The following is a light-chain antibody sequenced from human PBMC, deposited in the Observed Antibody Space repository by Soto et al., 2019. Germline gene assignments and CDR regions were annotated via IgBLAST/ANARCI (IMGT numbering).Light chain of an antibody. Sequence: EIVMTQSPATLSVSPGERATLSCRASQSVRSNLAWYQQKPGQAPRLVIYAASTRATGIPDRFSGSVSGTEFTLTISSLQPDDFATYYCQQYSDYPRTFGQGTKVDIK. CDR1: QSVRSN. V-gene: IGKV3-15*01. CDR3: QQYSDYPRT. J-gene: IGKJ1*01. CDR2: AAS.